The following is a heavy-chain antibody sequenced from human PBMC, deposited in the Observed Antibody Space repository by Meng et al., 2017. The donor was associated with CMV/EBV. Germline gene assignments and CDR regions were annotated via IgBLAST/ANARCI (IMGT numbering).Heavy chain of an antibody. CDR1: GGSIRSGDYY. Sequence: SETLSLTCTVSGGSIRSGDYYWSWIRQPPGKGLEWIGYIYYSGSTYYNPSLKSRVTISVDTSKNQFSLKLSSVTAADTAVYYCARGFRTATVTPPDYWGQGTLVTVSS. J-gene: IGHJ4*02. CDR3: ARGFRTATVTPPDY. V-gene: IGHV4-30-4*08. D-gene: IGHD4-17*01. CDR2: IYYSGST.